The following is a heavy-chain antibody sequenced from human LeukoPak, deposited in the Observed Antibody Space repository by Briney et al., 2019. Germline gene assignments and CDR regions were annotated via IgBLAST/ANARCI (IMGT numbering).Heavy chain of an antibody. Sequence: PSETLSLTCTVSGGSISSGGYYWSWVRQPPGKGLEWIGEINHSGSTNYNPSLKSRVTMSVDTSKNQFSLRLISVTAADTAVYYCARPYGQDSGGCFLNYWGQGTLVTVSS. D-gene: IGHD6-25*01. J-gene: IGHJ4*02. CDR2: INHSGST. V-gene: IGHV4-39*07. CDR3: ARPYGQDSGGCFLNY. CDR1: GGSISSGGYY.